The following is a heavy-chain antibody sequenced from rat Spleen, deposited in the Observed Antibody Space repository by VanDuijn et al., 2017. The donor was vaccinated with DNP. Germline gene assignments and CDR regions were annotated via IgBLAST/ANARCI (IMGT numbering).Heavy chain of an antibody. CDR1: GFTFNNYD. V-gene: IGHV5-22*01. CDR2: ISYEGSRT. D-gene: IGHD1-3*01. CDR3: SRPYGY. J-gene: IGHJ2*01. Sequence: EVQLVESGGGLVEPGRSLRLSCAASGFTFNNYDMAWVRQAPTKGLEWVASISYEGSRTYYGDSVKGRFTISRDNAKSSLYLQMDSLRSEDTATYYCSRPYGYWGQGVTVTVSS.